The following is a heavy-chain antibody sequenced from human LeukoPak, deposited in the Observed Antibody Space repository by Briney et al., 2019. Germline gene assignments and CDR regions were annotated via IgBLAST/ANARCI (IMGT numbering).Heavy chain of an antibody. CDR1: GGTFSSYA. Sequence: ASVKVSCKTTGGTFSSYAISWVRQAPGQGLEWMGGIIPIFGTANYAQKFQSRVTITADESTSTAYMELSSLRSEDTAVYYCARDGDCSSTSCYIDYWGQGTLVTVSS. V-gene: IGHV1-69*01. CDR3: ARDGDCSSTSCYIDY. D-gene: IGHD2-2*02. J-gene: IGHJ4*02. CDR2: IIPIFGTA.